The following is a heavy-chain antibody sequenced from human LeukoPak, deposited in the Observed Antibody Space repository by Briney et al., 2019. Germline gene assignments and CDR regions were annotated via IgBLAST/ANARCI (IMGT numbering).Heavy chain of an antibody. CDR3: ARESRGGKADY. J-gene: IGHJ4*02. CDR1: GFTFSSYA. Sequence: GGSLRLSCAASGFTFSSYAMHWVRQAPGKGLEWVAVISYDGSNKYYADSVKGRFTISRDNSKNTLYLQMNSLRAEDTAVYYCARESRGGKADYWGQGTLVTVSS. V-gene: IGHV3-30-3*01. CDR2: ISYDGSNK. D-gene: IGHD2-15*01.